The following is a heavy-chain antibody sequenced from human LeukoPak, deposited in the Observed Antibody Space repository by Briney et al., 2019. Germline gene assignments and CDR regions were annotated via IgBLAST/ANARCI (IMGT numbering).Heavy chain of an antibody. Sequence: SVNVSCKASGGTFSSYAISWVRQAPGQGLEWMGRIIPIFGIANYAQKFQGRVTITADKSTSTAYMELSSLRSEDTAVYYCARPRGRKNCSGGSCYSALFDYWGQGTLVTVSS. CDR1: GGTFSSYA. CDR2: IIPIFGIA. J-gene: IGHJ4*02. V-gene: IGHV1-69*04. CDR3: ARPRGRKNCSGGSCYSALFDY. D-gene: IGHD2-15*01.